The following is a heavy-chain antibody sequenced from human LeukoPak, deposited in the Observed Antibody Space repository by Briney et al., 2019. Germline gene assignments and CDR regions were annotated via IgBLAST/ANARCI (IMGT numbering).Heavy chain of an antibody. J-gene: IGHJ6*02. CDR1: GFTFSMYG. V-gene: IGHV3-33*01. CDR2: IWYDGSNK. Sequence: GGSVSLLCAPYGFTFSMYGMQWARHARGGGLVCVAVIWYDGSNKYYADCVKGRLTISRDNSKTTLYLQMTSLRAEDTAVDYCATSHYSSSWSHYTYYGMDVWGQGTTVTVSS. D-gene: IGHD6-13*01. CDR3: ATSHYSSSWSHYTYYGMDV.